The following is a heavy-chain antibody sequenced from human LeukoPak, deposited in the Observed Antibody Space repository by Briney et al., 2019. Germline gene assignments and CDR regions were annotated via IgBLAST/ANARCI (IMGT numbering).Heavy chain of an antibody. D-gene: IGHD6-19*01. CDR1: GFTVSSNY. CDR2: IYSGGST. CDR3: ARGLKYSSGWWYFDY. V-gene: IGHV3-53*01. Sequence: PGGSLRLSCAASGFTVSSNYMSWVRQAPGKGLEWVSVIYSGGSTYYAGSVKGRFTISRDNSKNTLYLQMNSLRAEDTAVYYCARGLKYSSGWWYFDYWGQGTLVTVSS. J-gene: IGHJ4*02.